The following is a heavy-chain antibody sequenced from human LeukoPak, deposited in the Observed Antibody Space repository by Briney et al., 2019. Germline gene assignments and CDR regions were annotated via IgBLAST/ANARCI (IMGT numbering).Heavy chain of an antibody. J-gene: IGHJ4*02. CDR3: ARDGTAGVDY. Sequence: DSVKVSCKASGYTFTGYYMHWVRQAPGQGLEWMGWINANRGGTNSEQKFQGRVTMTRDTSIRTAYMELSRLRSDDTAVYYCARDGTAGVDYWGQGTLVTV. V-gene: IGHV1-2*02. CDR1: GYTFTGYY. D-gene: IGHD1/OR15-1a*01. CDR2: INANRGGT.